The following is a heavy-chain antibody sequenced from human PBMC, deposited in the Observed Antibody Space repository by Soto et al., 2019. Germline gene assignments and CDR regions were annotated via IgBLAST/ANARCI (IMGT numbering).Heavy chain of an antibody. Sequence: QVQLQESGPGLVKPSQTLSLTCTVSGGSISSGGYYWSWIRQHPGKGLEWIGYIYYSGSTYYNPSLKSRVTISVDASKNQFSLKLSSVTAADTAVYYCARARGSVVVVAATPNVFDHWGQGTLVTVSS. J-gene: IGHJ5*02. D-gene: IGHD2-15*01. CDR1: GGSISSGGYY. CDR2: IYYSGST. V-gene: IGHV4-31*03. CDR3: ARARGSVVVVAATPNVFDH.